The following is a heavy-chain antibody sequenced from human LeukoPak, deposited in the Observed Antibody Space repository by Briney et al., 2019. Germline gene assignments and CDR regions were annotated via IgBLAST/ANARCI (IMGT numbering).Heavy chain of an antibody. V-gene: IGHV1-18*01. CDR2: ISAYNGNT. CDR1: GYTFTSYG. Sequence: ASVKVSCKASGYTFTSYGISWVRQAPGRGLEWMGWISAYNGNTNYAQKLQGRVTMTTDTSTSTAYMELRSLRSDDTAVYYCARDKGRIRWFGELLDYWGQGTLVTVSS. CDR3: ARDKGRIRWFGELLDY. J-gene: IGHJ4*02. D-gene: IGHD3-10*01.